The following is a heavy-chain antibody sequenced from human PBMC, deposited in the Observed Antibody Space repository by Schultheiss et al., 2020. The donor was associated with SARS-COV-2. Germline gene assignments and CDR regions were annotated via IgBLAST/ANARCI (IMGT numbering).Heavy chain of an antibody. V-gene: IGHV3-21*04. CDR2: ISSSSSYI. Sequence: GESLKISCAASGFTFSSYAMSWVRQAPGKGLEWVSSISSSSSYIYYADSVKGRFTISRDNAKNSLYLQMNSLRAEDTAVYCCARERHVYFDFWGQGTLVTVSS. CDR1: GFTFSSYA. J-gene: IGHJ4*02. CDR3: ARERHVYFDF.